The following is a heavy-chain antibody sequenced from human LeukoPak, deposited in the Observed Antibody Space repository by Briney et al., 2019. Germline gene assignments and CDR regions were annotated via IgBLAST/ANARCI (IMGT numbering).Heavy chain of an antibody. D-gene: IGHD3-3*01. Sequence: ASVKVSCKASGYTFTSYDINWVRQATGQGLEWMRWMNPNSGNTGYAQKFQGRVTMTRNTSISTAYMELSSLRSEDTAVYYCARGRTTVIFGVVIIRAEYFQHWGQGTLVTVSS. CDR1: GYTFTSYD. CDR3: ARGRTTVIFGVVIIRAEYFQH. V-gene: IGHV1-8*01. J-gene: IGHJ1*01. CDR2: MNPNSGNT.